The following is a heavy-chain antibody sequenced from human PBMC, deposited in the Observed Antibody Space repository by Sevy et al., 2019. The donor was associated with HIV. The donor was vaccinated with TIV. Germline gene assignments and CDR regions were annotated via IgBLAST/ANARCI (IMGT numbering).Heavy chain of an antibody. CDR3: ARPRFLGWLSSAAFDI. D-gene: IGHD3-3*01. J-gene: IGHJ3*02. CDR2: IGYDGSNK. V-gene: IGHV3-30*04. CDR1: GFVFSSYA. Sequence: GGSLRLSCTASGFVFSSYAMHWVRQAPGKGLEWVAFIGYDGSNKNYADSVKGRFTLSRDNSKNTLYLQMNSLGAEDTAVYYCARPRFLGWLSSAAFDIWGQGTMVTVSS.